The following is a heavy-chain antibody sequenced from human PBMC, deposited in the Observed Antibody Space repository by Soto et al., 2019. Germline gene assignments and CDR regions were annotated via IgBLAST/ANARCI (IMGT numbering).Heavy chain of an antibody. CDR2: IWYDGSNK. CDR3: ASTKYCSSTSCYGGFDY. V-gene: IGHV3-33*01. CDR1: GFTFSSYG. Sequence: QVQLVESGGGVVQPGRSLRLSCAASGFTFSSYGMHWVRQAPGKGLEWVAVIWYDGSNKYYADSVKGRFTISRDNSTNTLYLQMNSLRAEDTAVYYCASTKYCSSTSCYGGFDYWGQGTLVTVSS. J-gene: IGHJ4*02. D-gene: IGHD2-2*01.